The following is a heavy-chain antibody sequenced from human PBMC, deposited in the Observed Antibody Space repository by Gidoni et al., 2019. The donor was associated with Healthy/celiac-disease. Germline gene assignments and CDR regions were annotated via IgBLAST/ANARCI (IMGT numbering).Heavy chain of an antibody. J-gene: IGHJ3*02. CDR3: AREVGSYYESVDAFDI. V-gene: IGHV4-4*07. CDR1: GGSISSYY. Sequence: QVQLQESGPGLVKPSETLSLTCTVSGGSISSYYWSWIRQPAGKGLGWIWRIYTSGSTNYNPSLKSRVTMSVDTSKNQFSLKLSSVTAADTAVYYCAREVGSYYESVDAFDIWGQGTMVTVSS. CDR2: IYTSGST. D-gene: IGHD1-26*01.